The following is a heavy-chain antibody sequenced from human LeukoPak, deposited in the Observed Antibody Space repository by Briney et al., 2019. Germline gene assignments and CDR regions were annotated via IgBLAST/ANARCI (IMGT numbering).Heavy chain of an antibody. Sequence: GGSLRLSCAASGFTFSSYEMNWVRQAPGKGLEWVSYISGSGSAIYYADSVKGRFTISRDNAKNSLYLQMNSLRAEDTAVYYCAREDSGSYYNYYYFYMDVWGKGTTVTIS. CDR2: ISGSGSAI. CDR3: AREDSGSYYNYYYFYMDV. CDR1: GFTFSSYE. V-gene: IGHV3-48*03. D-gene: IGHD3-10*01. J-gene: IGHJ6*03.